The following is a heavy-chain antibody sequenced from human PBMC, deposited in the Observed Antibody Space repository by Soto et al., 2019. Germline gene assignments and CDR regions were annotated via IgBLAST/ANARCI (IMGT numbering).Heavy chain of an antibody. CDR2: IYYSGTT. D-gene: IGHD1-7*01. V-gene: IGHV4-59*01. CDR3: TRLKSCGTTSAGENYRDGMDV. Sequence: PSETLSLTCTVSCGFISNYYWSWVRQSPGKGLERIGYIYYSGTTNYNPSLKSRVTILLDMSKNQFSLRLRSVTAADTAVYYCTRLKSCGTTSAGENYRDGMDVWCQGTTVT. CDR1: CGFISNYY. J-gene: IGHJ6*02.